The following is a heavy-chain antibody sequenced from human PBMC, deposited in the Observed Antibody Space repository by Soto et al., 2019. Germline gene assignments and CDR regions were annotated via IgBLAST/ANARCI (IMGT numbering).Heavy chain of an antibody. CDR3: ASFIIMVRGVIQNWFDP. CDR1: GVSISSGDYY. Sequence: SETLSLTCTVSGVSISSGDYYWSWIRQPPGKGLEWIGYIYYSGSTYYNPSLKSRVTISVDTSKNQFSLKLSSVTAADTAVYYCASFIIMVRGVIQNWFDPWGQGTLVTVSS. J-gene: IGHJ5*02. CDR2: IYYSGST. V-gene: IGHV4-30-4*01. D-gene: IGHD3-10*01.